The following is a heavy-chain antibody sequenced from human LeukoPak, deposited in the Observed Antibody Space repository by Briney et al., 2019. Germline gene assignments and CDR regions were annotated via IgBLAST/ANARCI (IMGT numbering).Heavy chain of an antibody. CDR3: ARSYYFGSGSYLPGSVFDY. D-gene: IGHD3-10*01. CDR2: IYYSGST. J-gene: IGHJ4*02. CDR1: GGSISSSSYY. V-gene: IGHV4-39*07. Sequence: SETLSLTCTVSGGSISSSSYYWGWIRQPPGKGLEWIGSIYYSGSTYYNPSLKSRVTISVDTSKNQFSLKLSSVTAADTAVYYCARSYYFGSGSYLPGSVFDYWGQGTLVTVSS.